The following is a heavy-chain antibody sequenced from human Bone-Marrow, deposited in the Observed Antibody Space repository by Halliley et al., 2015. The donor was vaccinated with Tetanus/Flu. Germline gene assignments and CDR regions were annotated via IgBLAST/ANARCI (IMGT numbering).Heavy chain of an antibody. V-gene: IGHV4-39*01. D-gene: IGHD4-17*01. J-gene: IGHJ4*02. Sequence: TLSLTCTVSGGSISSSSYYWGWIRQPPGKGLEWIGSIYYSGSTYYNPSLKGRVTISVDTSKNQFSLKLSSVTAADTAVYYCARHGTDYEGYFDYWGQGTLVTVSS. CDR1: GGSISSSSYY. CDR3: ARHGTDYEGYFDY. CDR2: IYYSGST.